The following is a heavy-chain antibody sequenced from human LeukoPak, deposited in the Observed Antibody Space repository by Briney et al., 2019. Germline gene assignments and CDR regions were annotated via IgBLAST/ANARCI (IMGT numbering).Heavy chain of an antibody. Sequence: GGSLRLSCAASGFTFSSYAIHWVRQAPGKGLEWVSSISSSSSYIYYADSVKGRFTLSRDNAKNSLYLQMNSLRVEDTAVYYCARDDTLTGSRGTFYYYMDVWGRGTTVTVSS. J-gene: IGHJ6*03. CDR2: ISSSSSYI. V-gene: IGHV3-21*01. CDR1: GFTFSSYA. D-gene: IGHD3-9*01. CDR3: ARDDTLTGSRGTFYYYMDV.